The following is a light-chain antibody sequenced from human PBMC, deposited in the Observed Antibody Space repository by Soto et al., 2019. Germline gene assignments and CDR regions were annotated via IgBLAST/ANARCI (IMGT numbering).Light chain of an antibody. CDR2: DVS. CDR1: SSDVGGYNY. J-gene: IGLJ1*01. Sequence: QSALTQPASVSGSPGQSITISCTGTSSDVGGYNYVSWYQQHPGKAPKFMIYDVSNRPSGVSNRFSGSKSGNKASLTISGLQAEDEADYYCSSYTTSNTRQIVFGTGTKVTVL. V-gene: IGLV2-14*01. CDR3: SSYTTSNTRQIV.